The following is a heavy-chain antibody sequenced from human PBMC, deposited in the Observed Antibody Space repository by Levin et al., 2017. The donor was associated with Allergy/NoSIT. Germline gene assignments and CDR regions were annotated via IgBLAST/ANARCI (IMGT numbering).Heavy chain of an antibody. D-gene: IGHD3-16*01. CDR2: INPNGGAT. CDR1: GYTFTGYY. CDR3: AREVVGAYFDY. J-gene: IGHJ4*02. V-gene: IGHV1-2*02. Sequence: ASVKVSCKTSGYTFTGYYFHWVRQAPGQGLEWMGWINPNGGATRFAEEFQGGVTMNRDTHISTAYMELNRLTSDDTAMYYCAREVVGAYFDYWGQGTLVTV.